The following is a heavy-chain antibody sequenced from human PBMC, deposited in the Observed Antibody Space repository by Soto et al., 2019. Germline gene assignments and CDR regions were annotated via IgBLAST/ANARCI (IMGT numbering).Heavy chain of an antibody. CDR2: IKQDGSAK. D-gene: IGHD6-19*01. CDR1: GFTFSSYW. Sequence: EVQLVESGGGLVQPGGSLRLSCAASGFTFSSYWMTWVRQAPGKGLEWVANIKQDGSAKYYVDSVKGRFTISRDNAKNSLYLQMNILRAEDTAVYYCASWLKTSGWYVLLEGSFDYWGQGTLVTVSS. V-gene: IGHV3-7*01. CDR3: ASWLKTSGWYVLLEGSFDY. J-gene: IGHJ4*02.